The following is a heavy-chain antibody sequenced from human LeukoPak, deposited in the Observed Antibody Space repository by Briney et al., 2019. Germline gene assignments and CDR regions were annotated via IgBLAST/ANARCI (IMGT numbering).Heavy chain of an antibody. CDR3: ARDMVSGGSYSTRFAY. CDR1: GYTFTGYQ. V-gene: IGHV1-2*06. CDR2: INPNSGGT. J-gene: IGHJ4*02. D-gene: IGHD1-26*01. Sequence: ASVKVSCKASGYTFTGYQIHWVRQAPGQGLEWMGRINPNSGGTNYAQKFQGRVTMTRDTSISTAYMELSGLTSDDTAIYYCARDMVSGGSYSTRFAYWGQGTLVTVSS.